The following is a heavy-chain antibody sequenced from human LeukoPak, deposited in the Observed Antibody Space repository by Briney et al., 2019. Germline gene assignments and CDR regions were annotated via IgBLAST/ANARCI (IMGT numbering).Heavy chain of an antibody. J-gene: IGHJ4*02. CDR1: GFTFSSYG. V-gene: IGHV3-33*01. CDR3: ARGGPTTYYYDSSGYYGY. Sequence: GGSLRLSCAASGFTFSSYGMHWVRQAPGKGLEWVAVIWYDGSNEYYADSVKGRFTISRDNSKNTLYLQMNSLRAEDTAVYYCARGGPTTYYYDSSGYYGYWGQGTLVTVSS. D-gene: IGHD3-22*01. CDR2: IWYDGSNE.